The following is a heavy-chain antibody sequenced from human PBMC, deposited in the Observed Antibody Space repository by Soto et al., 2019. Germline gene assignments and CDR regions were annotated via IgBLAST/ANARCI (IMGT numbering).Heavy chain of an antibody. CDR3: ARLAAAGTSDYYYYGMDV. D-gene: IGHD6-13*01. V-gene: IGHV4-39*07. CDR1: GGSISSGSYY. Sequence: PSETLSLTCSVSGGSISSGSYYWGWIRQPPGKGLEWIGEINHSGSTNYNPSLKSRVTISVDTSKNQFSLKLSSVTAADTAVYYCARLAAAGTSDYYYYGMDVWGQGTTVTVSS. J-gene: IGHJ6*02. CDR2: INHSGST.